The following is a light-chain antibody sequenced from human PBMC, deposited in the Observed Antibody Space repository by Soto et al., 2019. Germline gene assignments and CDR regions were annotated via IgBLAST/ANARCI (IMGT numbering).Light chain of an antibody. CDR2: DVS. Sequence: QSALTQPASVSGSPGQSITISCTGTSSDIGSYNYVSWYQQHPGEAPKLMIYDVSNRPSGASNRFSGSKSGNTASLTISGLQAEDEADYYCSSYTSSSTLLFGGGTKLTVL. V-gene: IGLV2-14*03. CDR1: SSDIGSYNY. J-gene: IGLJ2*01. CDR3: SSYTSSSTLL.